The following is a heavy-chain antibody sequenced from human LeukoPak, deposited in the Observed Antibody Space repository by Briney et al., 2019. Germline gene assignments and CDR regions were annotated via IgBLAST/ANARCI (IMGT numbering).Heavy chain of an antibody. Sequence: ASVKVSCKASVYTFTNYHINWVRQPTGQGLEWMGWMNPNNGDSGYAQKFQGRVTITRDTSISTSYMELRSLRSDDTAVYFCARTTSFTASGYDYWGQGTLVTVSS. D-gene: IGHD6-25*01. CDR1: VYTFTNYH. CDR2: MNPNNGDS. CDR3: ARTTSFTASGYDY. V-gene: IGHV1-8*03. J-gene: IGHJ4*02.